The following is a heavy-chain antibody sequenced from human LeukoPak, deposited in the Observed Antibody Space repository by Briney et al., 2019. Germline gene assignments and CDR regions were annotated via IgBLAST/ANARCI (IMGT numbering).Heavy chain of an antibody. CDR2: VYPATGGT. CDR3: VRGDVIAHFDY. D-gene: IGHD2-21*01. J-gene: IGHJ4*02. V-gene: IGHV1-2*02. Sequence: GASVKVSCKASGYTSTSYNMHWVRQAPGQGLEWMGWVYPATGGTNYAQKFQGRVTMTTDTSISTAYMELRGLTSDDTAVYFCVRGDVIAHFDYWGQGTLVTASS. CDR1: GYTSTSYN.